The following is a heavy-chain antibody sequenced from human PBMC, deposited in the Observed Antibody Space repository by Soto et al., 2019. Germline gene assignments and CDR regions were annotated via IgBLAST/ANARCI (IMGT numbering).Heavy chain of an antibody. CDR3: ARVSLNYGCDY. V-gene: IGHV3-64*04. J-gene: IGHJ4*02. CDR2: ISSNGGST. CDR1: GFAFSSYA. D-gene: IGHD3-10*01. Sequence: GGSLRLSCSASGFAFSSYAMHWVRQAPGKGLEYVSAISSNGGSTYYADSVKGRFTISRDNSKNTLYLQMNSLRAADTAVYYCARVSLNYGCDYWGQGTLVTVSS.